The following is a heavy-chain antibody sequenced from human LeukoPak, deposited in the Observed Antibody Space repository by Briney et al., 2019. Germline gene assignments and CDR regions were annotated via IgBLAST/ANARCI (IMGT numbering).Heavy chain of an antibody. Sequence: SETLSLTCAVYGGSFSGYYWSWIRQPPGKGLEWIGEINHSGSTNYNPSLKSRVTISVDTSKNQFSLSLSSVTAADTAVYYCAKDSSRLDPWGQGTLVTVSS. V-gene: IGHV4-34*01. CDR1: GGSFSGYY. J-gene: IGHJ5*02. D-gene: IGHD6-13*01. CDR3: AKDSSRLDP. CDR2: INHSGST.